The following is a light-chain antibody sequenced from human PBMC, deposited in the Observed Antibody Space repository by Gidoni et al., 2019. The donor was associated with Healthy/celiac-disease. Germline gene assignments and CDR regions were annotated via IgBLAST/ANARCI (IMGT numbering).Light chain of an antibody. V-gene: IGKV1-39*01. CDR1: QSISSY. CDR2: AAS. J-gene: IGKJ2*01. Sequence: DIQMTQSPSSLSASVGDRVTITCRASQSISSYLNWYQQKPGKAPKLLIYAASSLQSGVPSRFSGSGYGTDFTLTISSLQPEDFATYYCQQSYSTPYTWGQGTKREIK. CDR3: QQSYSTPYT.